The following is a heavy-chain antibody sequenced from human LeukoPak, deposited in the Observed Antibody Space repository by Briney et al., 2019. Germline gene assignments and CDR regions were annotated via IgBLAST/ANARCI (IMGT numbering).Heavy chain of an antibody. CDR2: ITTSSSYI. CDR3: ARGRGDFDY. J-gene: IGHJ4*02. D-gene: IGHD5-12*01. V-gene: IGHV3-21*01. CDR1: GFTFSSYS. Sequence: GGSLRLSCAASGFTFSSYSMNWVRQAPGKGLEWVSSITTSSSYIHYADSVKGRFTISRDNAKNSLYLQMNSLRAEDTAVYYCARGRGDFDYWGQGTLVTVSS.